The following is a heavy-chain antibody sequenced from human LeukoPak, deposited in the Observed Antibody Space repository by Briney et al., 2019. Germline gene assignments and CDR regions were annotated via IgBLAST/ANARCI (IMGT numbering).Heavy chain of an antibody. V-gene: IGHV3-30*04. J-gene: IGHJ6*02. CDR3: AREHYDDSGGYSSGLDV. Sequence: GGSLRLSCEASGFTFNNYLIHWVRQAPGEGLEWVALISSDGGKKYYADSVKGRFTISRDNSKDTLFLQMNSLKADDTAVYYCAREHYDDSGGYSSGLDVWGQGTTVTVSS. CDR1: GFTFNNYL. D-gene: IGHD3-22*01. CDR2: ISSDGGKK.